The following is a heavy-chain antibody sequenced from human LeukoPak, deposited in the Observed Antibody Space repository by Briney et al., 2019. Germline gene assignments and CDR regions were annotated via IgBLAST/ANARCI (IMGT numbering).Heavy chain of an antibody. J-gene: IGHJ4*02. CDR3: ARDRPLAIFGVVPSDY. CDR1: GFTVSSNY. V-gene: IGHV3-66*01. Sequence: VPPGRSLRLSCAASGFTVSSNYMSWVRQAPGKGLEWVSVIYSGGSTYYADSVKGRFTISRDNSKNTLYLQMNSLRAEDTAVYYCARDRPLAIFGVVPSDYWGQGTLVTVSS. D-gene: IGHD3-3*01. CDR2: IYSGGST.